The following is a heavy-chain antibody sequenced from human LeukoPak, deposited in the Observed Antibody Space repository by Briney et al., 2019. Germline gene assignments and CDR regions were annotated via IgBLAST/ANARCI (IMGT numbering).Heavy chain of an antibody. Sequence: GESLKISCKASGYSFTTYWIGWVRQMPGKGLEWMGIIYPADSAAHYSPSFQGQVTISVDKSISTAYLQWSSLKASDTAMYYCARRGIEQLVDYWGQGTLVTVSS. CDR1: GYSFTTYW. J-gene: IGHJ4*02. D-gene: IGHD6-6*01. CDR3: ARRGIEQLVDY. CDR2: IYPADSAA. V-gene: IGHV5-51*01.